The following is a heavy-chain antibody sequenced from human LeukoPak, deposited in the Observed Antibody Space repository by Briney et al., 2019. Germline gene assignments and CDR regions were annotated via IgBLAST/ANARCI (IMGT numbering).Heavy chain of an antibody. J-gene: IGHJ4*02. Sequence: SETLSPTCSVSGGSISADYWNWIRQSPGKGLEWIGYIYYTGSTTYNPSLKSRVTLVVDSSKRQFSLKVTSVTAADTAVYFCAQSGDGYKFDRRGLGILVTVSS. CDR3: AQSGDGYKFDR. D-gene: IGHD5-24*01. CDR1: GGSISADY. V-gene: IGHV4-59*12. CDR2: IYYTGST.